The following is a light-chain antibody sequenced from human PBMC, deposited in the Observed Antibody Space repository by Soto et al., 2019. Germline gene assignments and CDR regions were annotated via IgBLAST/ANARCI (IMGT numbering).Light chain of an antibody. CDR3: QQYKIWPPS. CDR1: QTISNS. J-gene: IGKJ1*01. V-gene: IGKV3-15*01. Sequence: EIVMTQSPATLSVSPGEGATLSCRASQTISNSLAWYQQKPGQAPRLLIYDASALPTYSGSGYVTDFTLTISSLQSEDFALYFCQQYKIWPPSFGQGTNVEMK. CDR2: DAS.